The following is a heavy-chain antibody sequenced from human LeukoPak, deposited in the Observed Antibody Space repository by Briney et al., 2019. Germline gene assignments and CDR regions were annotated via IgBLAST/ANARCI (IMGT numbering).Heavy chain of an antibody. J-gene: IGHJ4*02. Sequence: GGSLRLSCAASGFTFSSYSMNWVRQAPGKGLEWVSYISSSSSTIYYADSVKGRFTISRDNAKNSLYLQMNSLRAEDTAVYYCAKDFDRVSSAYYYDYWGQGTLVTVSS. CDR2: ISSSSSTI. D-gene: IGHD3-9*01. V-gene: IGHV3-48*04. CDR1: GFTFSSYS. CDR3: AKDFDRVSSAYYYDY.